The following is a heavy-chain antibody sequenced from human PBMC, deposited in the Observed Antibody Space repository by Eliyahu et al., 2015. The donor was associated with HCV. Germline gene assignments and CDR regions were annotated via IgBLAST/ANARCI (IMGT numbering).Heavy chain of an antibody. V-gene: IGHV3-23*01. D-gene: IGHD6-19*01. CDR2: MSNSGGTT. CDR1: GFXFHIYT. J-gene: IGHJ4*02. CDR3: AKSPYSSGWPFFFDF. Sequence: EVQLLQSGGGLVQPGGSLRLSCVASGFXFHIYTMNWVRQSPGKGLEWVSVMSNSGGTTDYADSVKGRFTIHRDNSRNTLYLEMNSLRVEDTATYYCAKSPYSSGWPFFFDFWGQGALVTVSA.